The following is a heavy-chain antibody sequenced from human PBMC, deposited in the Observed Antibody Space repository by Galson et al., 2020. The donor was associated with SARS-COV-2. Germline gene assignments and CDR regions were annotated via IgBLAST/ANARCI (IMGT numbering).Heavy chain of an antibody. CDR1: GLTIGTHY. V-gene: IGHV3-53*01. CDR2: IFGDEST. D-gene: IGHD3-22*01. J-gene: IGHJ5*01. CDR3: ARAWGYYFDSRWDS. Sequence: GGSLRLSCEATGLTIGTHYMNWVRRAPGKGLEWVSIIFGDESTYYADSVRGRFTISRDNSKNILYLQMNNVKMEDSAVYYCARAWGYYFDSRWDSWGQGSLVTVS.